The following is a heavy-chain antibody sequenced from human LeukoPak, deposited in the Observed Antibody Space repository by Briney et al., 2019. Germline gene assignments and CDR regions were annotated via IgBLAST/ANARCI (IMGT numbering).Heavy chain of an antibody. D-gene: IGHD6-19*01. V-gene: IGHV3-21*01. Sequence: GGSLRLSCAASGFTFSSYSMNWVRQAPGKGLEWVSSISSSSSYIYYADSVEGRFTISRDNAKNSLYLQMNSLRAEDTAAYYCARGRFPPVAGNLDYWGQGTLVTVSS. J-gene: IGHJ4*02. CDR2: ISSSSSYI. CDR1: GFTFSSYS. CDR3: ARGRFPPVAGNLDY.